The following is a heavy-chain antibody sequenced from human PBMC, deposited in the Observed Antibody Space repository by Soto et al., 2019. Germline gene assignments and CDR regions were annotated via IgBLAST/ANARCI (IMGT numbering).Heavy chain of an antibody. D-gene: IGHD4-17*01. J-gene: IGHJ1*01. CDR1: GFTFSSYA. Sequence: GGSLRLSCAASGFTFSSYAMSWVRQAPGKGLEWVSAISGSGGSTYYADSVKGRFTISRDNSKNALYLQMNSLRAEDTAVYYCAKDYGGNSGYFQHWGQGTLVTVSS. CDR3: AKDYGGNSGYFQH. CDR2: ISGSGGST. V-gene: IGHV3-23*01.